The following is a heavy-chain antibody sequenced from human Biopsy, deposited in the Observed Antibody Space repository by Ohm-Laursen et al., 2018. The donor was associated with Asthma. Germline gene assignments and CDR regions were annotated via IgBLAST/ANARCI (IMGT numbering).Heavy chain of an antibody. V-gene: IGHV1-3*01. CDR1: GYTFINYA. J-gene: IGHJ3*02. D-gene: IGHD3-9*01. CDR3: ARTYFDFLTGQVHDAFAM. CDR2: INAANGNT. Sequence: SSVKVSCNASGYTFINYAIHWVRQAPGHSLEWMGWINAANGNTKYSQKFQGRLTISRDTSASTAHMDLSSLRSEDTAVYYCARTYFDFLTGQVHDAFAMWGQGTMVTVSS.